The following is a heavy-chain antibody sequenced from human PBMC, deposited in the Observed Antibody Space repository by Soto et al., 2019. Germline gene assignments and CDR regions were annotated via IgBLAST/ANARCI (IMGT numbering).Heavy chain of an antibody. D-gene: IGHD3-10*01. Sequence: QVQLVQSGAEVKKPGSSVKVSCKASGGTFSSYAISWVRQAPGQGLEWMGGIIPIFGTANYAQKFQGRVTITADESTSTAYMELSSLRSEDTAVYYCARAPRTTYYYGSGPTRGAFDIWGQGTMVTVSS. CDR1: GGTFSSYA. CDR3: ARAPRTTYYYGSGPTRGAFDI. CDR2: IIPIFGTA. V-gene: IGHV1-69*01. J-gene: IGHJ3*02.